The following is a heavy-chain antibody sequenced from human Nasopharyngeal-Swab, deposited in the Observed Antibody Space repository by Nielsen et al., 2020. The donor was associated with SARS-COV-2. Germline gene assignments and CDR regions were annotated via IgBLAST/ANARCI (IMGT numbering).Heavy chain of an antibody. J-gene: IGHJ5*02. CDR2: FDPEDTET. Sequence: ASVKVSCKVSGHTLSEVSVHWVRQAPGKGLEWMGGFDPEDTETIYAQKFQGRITMTDDTSTDTAYMELGSLTSDDTAVYYCARDQGFTSSYWFDPWGQGTLVTVSS. D-gene: IGHD2-2*01. V-gene: IGHV1-24*01. CDR1: GHTLSEVS. CDR3: ARDQGFTSSYWFDP.